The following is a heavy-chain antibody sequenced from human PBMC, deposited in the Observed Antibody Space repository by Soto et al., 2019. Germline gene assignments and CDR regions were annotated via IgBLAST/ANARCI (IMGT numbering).Heavy chain of an antibody. CDR1: GGSFSGYY. CDR3: ARVARVAARKYFDY. CDR2: INHSGST. V-gene: IGHV4-34*01. Sequence: PSETLSLTCAVYGGSFSGYYWSWIRQPPGKGLEWIGEINHSGSTNYNPSLKSRVTISVDTSKNQFSLKLSSVTAADTAVYYCARVARVAARKYFDYWGQGTLVTVPS. D-gene: IGHD6-6*01. J-gene: IGHJ4*02.